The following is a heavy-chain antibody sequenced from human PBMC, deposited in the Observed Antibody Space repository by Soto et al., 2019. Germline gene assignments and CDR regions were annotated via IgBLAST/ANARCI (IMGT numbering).Heavy chain of an antibody. CDR3: ARITDRNYYDSSGAKEYFQH. J-gene: IGHJ1*01. D-gene: IGHD3-22*01. V-gene: IGHV1-18*01. CDR1: GYTFTSYG. CDR2: ISAYNGNT. Sequence: GASVKVSCKASGYTFTSYGISWVRQAPGQGLEWMGWISAYNGNTNYAQKLQGRVTMTTDTSTSTAYMELRSLRSDDTAVYYCARITDRNYYDSSGAKEYFQHWGQGTLVTVSS.